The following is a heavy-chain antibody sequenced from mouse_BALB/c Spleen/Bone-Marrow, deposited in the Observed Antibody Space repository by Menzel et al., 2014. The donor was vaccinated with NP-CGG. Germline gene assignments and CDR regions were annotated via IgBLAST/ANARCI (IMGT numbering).Heavy chain of an antibody. D-gene: IGHD2-14*01. V-gene: IGHV7-3*02. CDR1: GFTFXDYY. CDR2: IRNKANGYTT. J-gene: IGHJ3*01. Sequence: EVKLVESGGGLVQPGGSLRLSCATSGFTFXDYYMSWVRQPPGKALEWLGFIRNKANGYTTEYSASVKGRFTISRDNSQSILYLQMNALRAEDSATYYCARDRRYDLAWFAYWGQGTLVTVSA. CDR3: ARDRRYDLAWFAY.